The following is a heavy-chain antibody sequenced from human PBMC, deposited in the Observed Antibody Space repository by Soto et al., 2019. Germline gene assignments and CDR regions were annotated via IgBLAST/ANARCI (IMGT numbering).Heavy chain of an antibody. J-gene: IGHJ4*01. CDR2: IGGSGAGT. V-gene: IGHV3-23*01. Sequence: EVQLLESGGGLVQPGGSLRLSCAASGFTFSSYAMSWVRQAPGKGLEWVSGIGGSGAGTNYADSVKGRFTISRDNSKNTLYLQMSSLRAEDTAVYYCVRGGGIAVAGTHLDYWGNGTLVTVSS. D-gene: IGHD6-19*01. CDR1: GFTFSSYA. CDR3: VRGGGIAVAGTHLDY.